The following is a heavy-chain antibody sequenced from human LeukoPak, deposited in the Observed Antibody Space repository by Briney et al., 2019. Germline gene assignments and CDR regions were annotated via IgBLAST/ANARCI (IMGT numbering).Heavy chain of an antibody. CDR2: IHGDGRTT. D-gene: IGHD3-22*01. Sequence: GALRLSCAASGFTFSTYWIHWVRQLPGKGLMWISRIHGDGRTTIYADSVKGRFTISRDNARNTVYLQMNSLSPEDTAVYYCARDNYYKTDYWGQGTLVTVSS. CDR1: GFTFSTYW. V-gene: IGHV3-74*01. CDR3: ARDNYYKTDY. J-gene: IGHJ4*02.